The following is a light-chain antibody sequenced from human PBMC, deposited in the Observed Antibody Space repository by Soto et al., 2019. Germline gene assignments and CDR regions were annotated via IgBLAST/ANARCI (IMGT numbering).Light chain of an antibody. Sequence: DILMTQSPSSLSTSVGDRVTITCRASQSISTYLNWYQQKPGKAPKLLIYAASSLQSGVPSMFSGSGSGTDFTLTISSLQPEDFATYFCQQSYGTPWTFGQGTKVEI. CDR1: QSISTY. CDR2: AAS. V-gene: IGKV1-39*01. CDR3: QQSYGTPWT. J-gene: IGKJ1*01.